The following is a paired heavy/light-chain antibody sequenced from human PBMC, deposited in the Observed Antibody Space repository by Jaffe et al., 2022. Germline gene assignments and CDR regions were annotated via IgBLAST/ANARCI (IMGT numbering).Light chain of an antibody. V-gene: IGKV3-20*01. CDR3: QQYGGSLWT. J-gene: IGKJ1*01. Sequence: EVVLTQSPDTLSLSPGERATLSCRASQSVSSNYLAWFQQKPGQAPRLLIYGASNRATDIPDRFSGSGSGTDFTLIISRLEPEDFAVYYCQQYGGSLWTFGQGTKVEIK. CDR1: QSVSSNY. CDR2: GAS.
Heavy chain of an antibody. V-gene: IGHV5-51*01. D-gene: IGHD6-6*01. Sequence: EVQLVQSGAEEKKPGESVKISCKASGNSVFSQWIGWVRQMPGKGLEWMAYITPGDSDPRYSPSFQGQVIISVDKSITTAYMQWRSLKASDTAMYFCATNTSSSRGAFDIWGQGTMVIVSS. CDR3: ATNTSSSRGAFDI. J-gene: IGHJ3*02. CDR2: ITPGDSDP. CDR1: GNSVFSQW.